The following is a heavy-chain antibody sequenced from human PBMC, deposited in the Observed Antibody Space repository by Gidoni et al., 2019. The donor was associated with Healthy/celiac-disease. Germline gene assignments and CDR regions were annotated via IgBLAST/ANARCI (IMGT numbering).Heavy chain of an antibody. CDR2: GSGGST. Sequence: GSGGSTYYADSVKGRFTISRDNSKNTLYLQMNSLRAEDTAVYYCAKDLGYCSGGSCRDGAFDIWGQGTMVTVSS. D-gene: IGHD2-15*01. J-gene: IGHJ3*02. V-gene: IGHV3-23*01. CDR3: AKDLGYCSGGSCRDGAFDI.